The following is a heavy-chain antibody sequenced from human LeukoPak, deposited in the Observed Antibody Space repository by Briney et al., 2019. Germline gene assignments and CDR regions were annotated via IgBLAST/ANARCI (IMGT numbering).Heavy chain of an antibody. V-gene: IGHV3-23*01. J-gene: IGHJ4*02. CDR2: ISDSGGST. CDR3: AKDHFSSGLGY. Sequence: GGSLRLSCAASGFTFSSYAMSWVRQAPGKGLEWVSAISDSGGSTYYADSVKGRFTISRDNSKNTLYLQMNSLRAEDAAVYYCAKDHFSSGLGYWGQGTLVTVSS. D-gene: IGHD6-19*01. CDR1: GFTFSSYA.